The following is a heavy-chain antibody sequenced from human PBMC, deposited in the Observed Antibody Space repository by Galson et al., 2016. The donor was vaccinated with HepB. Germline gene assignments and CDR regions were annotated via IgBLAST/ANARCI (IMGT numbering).Heavy chain of an antibody. CDR1: GYTFTDYW. J-gene: IGHJ5*02. D-gene: IGHD3-22*01. CDR3: ARLGTLGYDSTRWFDP. CDR2: IYPADSDT. V-gene: IGHV5-51*01. Sequence: QSGAEVKKPGQSLKISCKASGYTFTDYWIGWVRQMPGKGPEWMGIIYPADSDTRYNPSFQGQVTISADRTISTTYLQWSSLKASDTAMYYCARLGTLGYDSTRWFDPWGQGTLVTVSS.